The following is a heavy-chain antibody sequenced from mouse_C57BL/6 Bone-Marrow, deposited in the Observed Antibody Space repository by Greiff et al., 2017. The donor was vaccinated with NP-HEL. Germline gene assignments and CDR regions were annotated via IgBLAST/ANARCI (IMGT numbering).Heavy chain of an antibody. D-gene: IGHD1-1*01. CDR2: IRLKSDNYAT. CDR1: GFTFSNYW. CDR3: PRYYYGGWYFDV. J-gene: IGHJ1*03. Sequence: DVHLVESGGGLVQPGGSMKLSCVASGFTFSNYWMNWVRQSPEKGLEWVAQIRLKSDNYATHYAESVKGRFTISRDDSKSSVYLQMNNLRAEDTGIYYCPRYYYGGWYFDVWGTGTTVTVSS. V-gene: IGHV6-3*01.